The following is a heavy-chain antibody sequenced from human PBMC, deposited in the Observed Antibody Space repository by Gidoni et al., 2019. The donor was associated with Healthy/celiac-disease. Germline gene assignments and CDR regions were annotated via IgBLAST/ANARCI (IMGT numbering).Heavy chain of an antibody. Sequence: EVQLLESGGGLVQPGGSLRLSCAASGFTFSSYAMSWVRQAPGKGLEWVSAISGSGGSTYYADSVKGRFTISRDNSKNTLYLQMNSLRAEDTAVYYCAKVYYYDSSGYYFADYWGQGTLVTVSS. D-gene: IGHD3-22*01. J-gene: IGHJ4*02. CDR2: ISGSGGST. CDR3: AKVYYYDSSGYYFADY. CDR1: GFTFSSYA. V-gene: IGHV3-23*01.